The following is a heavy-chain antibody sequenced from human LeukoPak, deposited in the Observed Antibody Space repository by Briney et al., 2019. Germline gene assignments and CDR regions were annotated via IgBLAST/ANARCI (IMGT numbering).Heavy chain of an antibody. D-gene: IGHD4-11*01. CDR3: ARETTGLARYFDY. Sequence: PSETLSLTCNVSGGSISAYYWSWIRQPPGKGLEWIGYIHYSGITNYNPSLKSRVTISVDTSKNQFSLKLSSVTAADTAVYYCARETTGLARYFDYWGQGTLVTVSS. J-gene: IGHJ4*02. CDR1: GGSISAYY. V-gene: IGHV4-59*13. CDR2: IHYSGIT.